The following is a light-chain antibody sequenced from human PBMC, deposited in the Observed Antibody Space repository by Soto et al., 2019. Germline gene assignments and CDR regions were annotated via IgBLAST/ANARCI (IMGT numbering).Light chain of an antibody. CDR2: KAS. CDR3: QQYNSHWSWA. V-gene: IGKV1-5*03. Sequence: DIQMTRSPASLSASVGYMFPITCRASQSITRWLAWYQQRPGKAPKLLIYKASSLESGVPPRFRGSGFGTEFTLTISSLKPADFAMYYGQQYNSHWSWAFGQGTKVDI. J-gene: IGKJ1*01. CDR1: QSITRW.